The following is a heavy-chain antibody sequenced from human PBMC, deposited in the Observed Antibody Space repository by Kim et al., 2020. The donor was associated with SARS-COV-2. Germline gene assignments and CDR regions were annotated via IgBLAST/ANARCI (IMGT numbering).Heavy chain of an antibody. J-gene: IGHJ6*02. CDR3: ARDPELGYYGMDV. V-gene: IGHV3-7*01. D-gene: IGHD7-27*01. Sequence: YVDSVKGRFTISRDNAKNSLYLQMNSLRAEDTAVYYCARDPELGYYGMDVWGQGTTVTVSS.